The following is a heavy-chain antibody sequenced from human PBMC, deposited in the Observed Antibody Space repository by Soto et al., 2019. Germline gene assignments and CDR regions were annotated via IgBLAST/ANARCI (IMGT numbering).Heavy chain of an antibody. J-gene: IGHJ6*02. D-gene: IGHD5-18*01. Sequence: PGGSLRLSCAASGFTVSSNYMSWVRQAPGKGLEWVSVIYSGGSTYYADSVKGRFTISRDNSKNTLYLQMNSLRAEDTAVYYCAREDIYSYGSYYYYYGMDVWGQGTTVTVSS. CDR2: IYSGGST. CDR3: AREDIYSYGSYYYYYGMDV. CDR1: GFTVSSNY. V-gene: IGHV3-53*01.